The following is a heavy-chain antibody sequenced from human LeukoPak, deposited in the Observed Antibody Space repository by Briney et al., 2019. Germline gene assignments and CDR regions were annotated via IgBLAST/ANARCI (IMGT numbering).Heavy chain of an antibody. D-gene: IGHD6-19*01. CDR2: INPNSGGT. J-gene: IGHJ5*02. Sequence: ASVKVSCKASGYTFTGYYMHWVRQAPGQGLEWMGWINPNSGGTNYAQKFQGRVTMTRDTSISTAYMELSRLRSDDTAVYYCARDEVAVAVNWSDPWGQGTLVTVSS. CDR1: GYTFTGYY. CDR3: ARDEVAVAVNWSDP. V-gene: IGHV1-2*02.